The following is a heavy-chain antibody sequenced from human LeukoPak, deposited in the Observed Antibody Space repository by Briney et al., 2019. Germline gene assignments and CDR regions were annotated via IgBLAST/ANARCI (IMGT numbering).Heavy chain of an antibody. Sequence: PGGSLRLSCAASGFNFNNYVMHWVRQAPGKGLEWVTEISFDGRKKTYVDSVKGRFTISRDSPENTVYLQMGSLRAEDTAVYYCARGAEKILSFGEYPSDAFDIWGQGTMVSVTS. CDR3: ARGAEKILSFGEYPSDAFDI. CDR2: ISFDGRKK. D-gene: IGHD3-10*01. CDR1: GFNFNNYV. J-gene: IGHJ3*02. V-gene: IGHV3-30*03.